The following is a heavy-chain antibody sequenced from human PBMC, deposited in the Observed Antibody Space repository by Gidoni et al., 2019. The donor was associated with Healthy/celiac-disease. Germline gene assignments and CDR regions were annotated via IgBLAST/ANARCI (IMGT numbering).Heavy chain of an antibody. V-gene: IGHV5-10-1*01. Sequence: EVQLVQSGAEVKKPGESLRISCKGSGYSFTSYWISWVRQMPGKGLEWMGRIDPSDSYTNYSPSFQGHVTISADKSISTAYLQWSSLKASDTAMYYCARREYYDILTGYLDGGMDVWGQGTTVTVSS. D-gene: IGHD3-9*01. CDR3: ARREYYDILTGYLDGGMDV. CDR2: IDPSDSYT. CDR1: GYSFTSYW. J-gene: IGHJ6*02.